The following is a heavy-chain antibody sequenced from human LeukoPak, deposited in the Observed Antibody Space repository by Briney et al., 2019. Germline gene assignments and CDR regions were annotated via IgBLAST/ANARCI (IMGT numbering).Heavy chain of an antibody. V-gene: IGHV3-33*06. CDR1: GFTFSSYG. J-gene: IGHJ4*02. Sequence: PGRSLRLSCAASGFTFSSYGVHWVRQAPGKGLEWVAVIWNDGSHEYYADSEKGRFTISRDNSRDTVYLQMNSLRDEDTAVHYCAKDATEYGDSHFDCWGQGTLVTVSS. CDR3: AKDATEYGDSHFDC. D-gene: IGHD4-17*01. CDR2: IWNDGSHE.